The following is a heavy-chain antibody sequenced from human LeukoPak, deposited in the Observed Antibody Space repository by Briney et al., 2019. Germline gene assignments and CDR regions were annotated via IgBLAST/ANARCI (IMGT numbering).Heavy chain of an antibody. CDR2: IKQDGSDK. J-gene: IGHJ4*02. CDR1: EFTFSNYW. V-gene: IGHV3-7*01. Sequence: GGSLRLSCAASEFTFSNYWMSWVRQAPGKGLEWVAKIKQDGSDKYYVDSVKGRFTISRDNAKNSLYLQMNSLRAEDTAVYYCARAPYGDYAGIDYWGQGTLVTVSS. CDR3: ARAPYGDYAGIDY. D-gene: IGHD4-17*01.